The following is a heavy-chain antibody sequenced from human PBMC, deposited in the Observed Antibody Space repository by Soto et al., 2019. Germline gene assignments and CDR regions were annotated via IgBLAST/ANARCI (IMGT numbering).Heavy chain of an antibody. CDR1: GGSVSSGSYY. D-gene: IGHD3-10*01. CDR3: ARFRRGGVDY. CDR2: IYYSGST. Sequence: SETLSLTCTVSGGSVSSGSYYWSWIRQPPGKGLEWIGYIYYSGSTNYNPSLKSRVTISVDTSKNQFSLKLSSVTAADTAVYYCARFRRGGVDYWGQGTLVTVSS. V-gene: IGHV4-61*01. J-gene: IGHJ4*02.